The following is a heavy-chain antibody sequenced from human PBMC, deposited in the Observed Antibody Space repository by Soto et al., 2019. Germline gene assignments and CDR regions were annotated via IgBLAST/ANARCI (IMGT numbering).Heavy chain of an antibody. CDR3: ARALAVGATIFDY. J-gene: IGHJ4*02. V-gene: IGHV4-59*01. Sequence: SETLSLTCPVSGFSISTYYWSWIRQPPGKGLEWIGCIYSSGSTNYNPSLKSRVTISVDTSKNQFSLKLSSVTAADTAVYYCARALAVGATIFDYWGPGTLVTVSS. CDR1: GFSISTYY. CDR2: IYSSGST. D-gene: IGHD1-26*01.